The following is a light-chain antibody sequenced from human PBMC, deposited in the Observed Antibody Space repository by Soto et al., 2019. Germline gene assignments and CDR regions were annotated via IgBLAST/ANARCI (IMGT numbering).Light chain of an antibody. CDR1: SSDVGNYNL. J-gene: IGLJ3*02. Sequence: QSALTQPASVSGSPGQSITISCTGTSSDVGNYNLVSWYQHHPGTAPKLMIYEVSKRPSGVSNRFSGSKSGNTASLTISGRLAEDEADYYCCSAGNSPSAVVFGGGTKLTVL. CDR2: EVS. V-gene: IGLV2-23*02. CDR3: CSAGNSPSAVV.